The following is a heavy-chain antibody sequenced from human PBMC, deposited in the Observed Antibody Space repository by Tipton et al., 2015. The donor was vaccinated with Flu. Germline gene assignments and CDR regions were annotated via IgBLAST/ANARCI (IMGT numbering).Heavy chain of an antibody. Sequence: QSGAEVKKPGASVKVSCKASGYTFTSYGISWARQAPGQGLEWMGWISAYNGNTNYAQKLQGRVTMTTDTSTSTAYMELRSLRSEGTAVYYCARESDFWSGYYDWFDPWGQGTLVTVSS. CDR1: GYTFTSYG. CDR2: ISAYNGNT. CDR3: ARESDFWSGYYDWFDP. J-gene: IGHJ5*02. D-gene: IGHD3-3*01. V-gene: IGHV1-18*04.